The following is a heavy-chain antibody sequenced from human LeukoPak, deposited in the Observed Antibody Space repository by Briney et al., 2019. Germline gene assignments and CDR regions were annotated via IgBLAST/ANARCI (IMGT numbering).Heavy chain of an antibody. CDR1: GFTFSSYE. CDR2: ISSSGSTI. J-gene: IGHJ4*02. V-gene: IGHV3-48*03. CDR3: AKGAPASY. D-gene: IGHD1-26*01. Sequence: GGSLRLSCAASGFTFSSYEMNWVRQAPGKGLEWVSYISSSGSTIYYADSVKGRFSISRDSSKNTLYLQMNSLRAEDTAVYYCAKGAPASYWGQGTLVTVSS.